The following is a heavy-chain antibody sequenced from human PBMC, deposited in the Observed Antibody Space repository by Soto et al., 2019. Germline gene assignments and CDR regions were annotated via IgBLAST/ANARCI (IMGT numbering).Heavy chain of an antibody. CDR3: ARPGDAYGLDV. J-gene: IGHJ6*02. V-gene: IGHV4-39*01. CDR1: GASITRSSYY. D-gene: IGHD2-21*02. Sequence: SETLSVTCSVSGASITRSSYYWAWIRQPPGKGLEWIASTHSHSRSTYYDPSLKGRVLISVDTSKNHFSLNLSSVTAADTAVYYCARPGDAYGLDVWGQGTTVTVSS. CDR2: THSHSRST.